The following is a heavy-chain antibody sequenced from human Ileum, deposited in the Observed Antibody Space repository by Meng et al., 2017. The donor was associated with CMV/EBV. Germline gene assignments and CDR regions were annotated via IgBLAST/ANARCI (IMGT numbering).Heavy chain of an antibody. V-gene: IGHV1-2*02. J-gene: IGHJ4*02. CDR2: INPDNGGT. CDR1: GYNFIGYY. Sequence: QWQRLRSGAEVKKPGASVRVSCKASGYNFIGYYMQWVRQAPGQGLEWMGWINPDNGGTNYAQKFQGRVTMTRDTSITTAYMELSRLRSDDTAIYYCAKYRYGLGFDYWGQGTLVTVSS. CDR3: AKYRYGLGFDY. D-gene: IGHD5-18*01.